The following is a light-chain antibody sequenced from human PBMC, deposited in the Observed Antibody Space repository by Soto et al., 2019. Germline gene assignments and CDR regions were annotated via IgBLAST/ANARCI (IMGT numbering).Light chain of an antibody. V-gene: IGLV2-23*02. Sequence: QSALTQPASVSGPPGQSITISCTGTSSDVGSYNLVSWYQQHPGKAPKLMIYEVSKRPTGVSNRFSGSKSGNTASLTISGLQAEDEADYYCCSYAGTFYVFGTGTKVTVL. CDR3: CSYAGTFYV. CDR1: SSDVGSYNL. J-gene: IGLJ1*01. CDR2: EVS.